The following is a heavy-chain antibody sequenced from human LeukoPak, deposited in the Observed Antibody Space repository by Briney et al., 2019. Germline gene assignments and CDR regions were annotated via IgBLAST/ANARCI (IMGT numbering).Heavy chain of an antibody. D-gene: IGHD5-12*01. Sequence: ASVKVSCKASGYTFTGYYMHWVRQAPGQGLEWMGWINPSSGGTNYAQEFQGRVTMTSDTSISTTYMELSRLRSDDTAVYYCARAADVVATGVLNWFDPWGQGTLVTVSS. V-gene: IGHV1-2*02. CDR2: INPSSGGT. CDR3: ARAADVVATGVLNWFDP. CDR1: GYTFTGYY. J-gene: IGHJ5*02.